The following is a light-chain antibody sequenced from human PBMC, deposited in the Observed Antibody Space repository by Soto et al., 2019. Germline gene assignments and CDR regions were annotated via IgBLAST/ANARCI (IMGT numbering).Light chain of an antibody. Sequence: EMVLTQSPGTLSLSPGERATLSCRASQSVSSSYLAWYQQKPGQAPRPLIYGASSRAIGIPDRFSGSESGTDFTLTISRLEPEDFAVYYFEQDGSSPWTCGQGTKVEIK. CDR1: QSVSSSY. J-gene: IGKJ1*01. CDR3: EQDGSSPWT. V-gene: IGKV3-20*01. CDR2: GAS.